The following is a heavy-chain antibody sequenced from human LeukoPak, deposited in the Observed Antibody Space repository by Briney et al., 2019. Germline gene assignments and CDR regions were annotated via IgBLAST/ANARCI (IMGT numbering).Heavy chain of an antibody. Sequence: PGRSLRLSRAASGFTFSSYGMHWVRQAPGKGLEWVAVISYDGSNKYFADSVKGRFNISRDNSKNTLYLQMNSLRTEDTAVYYCAKGRYGYSSSWYGFDYWGQGTLVTVSS. CDR3: AKGRYGYSSSWYGFDY. D-gene: IGHD6-13*01. V-gene: IGHV3-30*18. CDR2: ISYDGSNK. CDR1: GFTFSSYG. J-gene: IGHJ4*02.